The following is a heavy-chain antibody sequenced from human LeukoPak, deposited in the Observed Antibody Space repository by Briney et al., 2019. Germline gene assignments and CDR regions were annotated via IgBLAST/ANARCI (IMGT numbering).Heavy chain of an antibody. J-gene: IGHJ4*02. CDR1: GYTFTSYA. D-gene: IGHD5-24*01. CDR2: INAGNGNT. CDR3: ARPSRWLQYLYFDY. V-gene: IGHV1-3*01. Sequence: ASVKVSCKASGYTFTSYAMHWVRQAPGQRLEWMGWINAGNGNTKYSQKFQGRVTITGDTSASTAYMELSSLRSEDTAVYYCARPSRWLQYLYFDYWGQGTLVTVSS.